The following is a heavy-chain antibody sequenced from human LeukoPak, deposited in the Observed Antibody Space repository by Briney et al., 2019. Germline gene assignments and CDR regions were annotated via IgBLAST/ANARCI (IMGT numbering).Heavy chain of an antibody. J-gene: IGHJ4*02. Sequence: SETLSLTCAVSGASFSGYYWSWIRQPPGGGLEGIGEINPSGGTNYNPSLSSRVTISADTSKSQFSLELSSVIVADTAVFYCARARSTVTTYFDSWGQGTLVTVSS. V-gene: IGHV4-34*01. CDR3: ARARSTVTTYFDS. CDR1: GASFSGYY. CDR2: INPSGGT. D-gene: IGHD4-17*01.